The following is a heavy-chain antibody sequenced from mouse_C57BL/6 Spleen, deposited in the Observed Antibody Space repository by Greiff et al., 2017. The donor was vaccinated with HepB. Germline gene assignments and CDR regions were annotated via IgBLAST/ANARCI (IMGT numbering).Heavy chain of an antibody. CDR3: ARVYYYGSSYGRGFDD. J-gene: IGHJ2*01. D-gene: IGHD1-1*01. V-gene: IGHV1-82*01. Sequence: QVQLQQSGPELVKPGASVKISCKASGYAFSSSWMNWVKQRPGKGLEWIGRIYPGDGDTNYNGKFKGKATLTADKSSSTAYMHLSSLTSEDSAVYFCARVYYYGSSYGRGFDDWGQGTTLTVAS. CDR1: GYAFSSSW. CDR2: IYPGDGDT.